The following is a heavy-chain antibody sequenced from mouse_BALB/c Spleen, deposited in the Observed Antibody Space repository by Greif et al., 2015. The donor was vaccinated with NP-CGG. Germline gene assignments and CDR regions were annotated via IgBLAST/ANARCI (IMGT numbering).Heavy chain of an antibody. CDR2: ILPGSGGT. V-gene: IGHV1-9*01. CDR1: GYTFSSYW. Sequence: VQLVESGAELMKPGASVKISCRATGYTFSSYWIEWVKQRPGHGLEWIGEILPGSGGTNYNEKFKGKATFTADTSSNTAYMQLSSLTSEDSAVYYCARESNLCRDYWGQGTSVTVSS. J-gene: IGHJ4*01. CDR3: ARESNLCRDY. D-gene: IGHD2-3*01.